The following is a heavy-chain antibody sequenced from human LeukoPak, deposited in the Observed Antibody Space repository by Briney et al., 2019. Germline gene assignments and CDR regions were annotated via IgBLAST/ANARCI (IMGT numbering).Heavy chain of an antibody. CDR1: SGSISNYY. CDR2: IYYSGST. CDR3: AREIAVAGTWDY. V-gene: IGHV4-59*12. J-gene: IGHJ4*02. Sequence: SETLSLTCSVSSGSISNYYWSWIRQPPGKGLEWIGYIYYSGSTNYNPSLKSRVTISVDTSKNQFSLKLSSVTAADTAVYYCAREIAVAGTWDYWGQGTLVTVSS. D-gene: IGHD6-13*01.